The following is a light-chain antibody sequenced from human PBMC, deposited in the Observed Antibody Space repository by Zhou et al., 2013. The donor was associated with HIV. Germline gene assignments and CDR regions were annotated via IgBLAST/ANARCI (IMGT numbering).Light chain of an antibody. J-gene: IGKJ4*01. CDR1: QSVSGNY. V-gene: IGKV3-11*01. CDR3: QQRTNWPPLT. CDR2: DAS. Sequence: EIVLTQSPGTLSLSPGERATLSCWASQSVSGNYLAWYQQKPGQAPRLLIYDASNRATGIPARFSGTGSGTDFTLTISSLEPEDFAVYYCQQRTNWPPLTFGGGTKVEMK.